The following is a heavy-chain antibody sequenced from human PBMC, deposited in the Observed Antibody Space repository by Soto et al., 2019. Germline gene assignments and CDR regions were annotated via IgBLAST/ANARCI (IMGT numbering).Heavy chain of an antibody. J-gene: IGHJ6*03. Sequence: SETLSLTCTVSGGSISSYYWSWIRQPPGKGLEWIGYIYYSGSTNYNPSLKSRVTISVDTSKNQFSLKLSSVTAADTAVYYCARSALRHYTYSSSWYYYYYMDVWGKGTTVTVSS. CDR1: GGSISSYY. D-gene: IGHD6-13*01. CDR2: IYYSGST. V-gene: IGHV4-59*01. CDR3: ARSALRHYTYSSSWYYYYYMDV.